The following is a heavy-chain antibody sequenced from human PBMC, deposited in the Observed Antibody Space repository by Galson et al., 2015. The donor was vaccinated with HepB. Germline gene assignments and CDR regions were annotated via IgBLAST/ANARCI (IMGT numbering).Heavy chain of an antibody. CDR2: FDPEDGET. V-gene: IGHV1-24*01. J-gene: IGHJ3*02. CDR1: GYTLTELS. CDR3: ATDLSVVVPAAQHDAFDI. Sequence: SVKVSCKVSGYTLTELSMHWVRQAPGKGLEWMGGFDPEDGETIYAQKFQGRVTMTEDTSTDTAYMELSSLRSEDTAVYYCATDLSVVVPAAQHDAFDIWGQGTMVTVSS. D-gene: IGHD2-2*01.